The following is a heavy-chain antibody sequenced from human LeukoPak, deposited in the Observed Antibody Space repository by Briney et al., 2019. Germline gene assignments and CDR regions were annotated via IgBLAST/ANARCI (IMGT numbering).Heavy chain of an antibody. Sequence: SETLSLTCAVYGGSLSGYYWTWIRQPPGKGLEWIGEIKESEATNYNPSLKSRVTISMDTSKNQFSLKLTSVTAADTAVYYCARGRRWLQPFDYWGQGTLVTVSS. CDR1: GGSLSGYY. D-gene: IGHD5-24*01. CDR3: ARGRRWLQPFDY. CDR2: IKESEAT. J-gene: IGHJ4*02. V-gene: IGHV4-34*01.